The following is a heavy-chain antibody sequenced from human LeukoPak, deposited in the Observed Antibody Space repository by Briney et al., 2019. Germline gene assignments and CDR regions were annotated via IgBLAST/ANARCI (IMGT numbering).Heavy chain of an antibody. Sequence: PSETLSLTCTFSGGSISSSSYYWGWIRQPPGKGLEWIGSIHYSGSTSYNPSLKSRVTISVDTSKNHFSLRLSSVTAADTAVYYCARQTDTLRCEDYWGQGTLVTVSS. CDR1: GGSISSSSYY. V-gene: IGHV4-39*01. J-gene: IGHJ4*02. D-gene: IGHD2-15*01. CDR2: IHYSGST. CDR3: ARQTDTLRCEDY.